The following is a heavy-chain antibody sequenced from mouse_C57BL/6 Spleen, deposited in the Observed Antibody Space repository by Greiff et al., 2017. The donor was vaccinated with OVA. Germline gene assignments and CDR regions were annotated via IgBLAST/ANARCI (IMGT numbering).Heavy chain of an antibody. V-gene: IGHV1-72*01. CDR1: GYTFTSYW. D-gene: IGHD2-5*01. CDR2: IDPNSGGT. CDR3: ARWLSSNYGYYAMEY. J-gene: IGHJ4*01. Sequence: VQLQQPGAELVKPGASVKLSCKASGYTFTSYWMHWVKQRPGRGLEWIGRIDPNSGGTKYNEKFKSKATLTVDKPSSTAYMQLSRLSSEDSALYCSARWLSSNYGYYAMEYRGQGTSVTVAS.